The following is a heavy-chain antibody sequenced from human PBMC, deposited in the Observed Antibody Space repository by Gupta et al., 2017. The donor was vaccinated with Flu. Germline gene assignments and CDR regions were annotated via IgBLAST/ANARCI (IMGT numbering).Heavy chain of an antibody. Sequence: QVQLVQYGAEVKKPGASVTVSCKASEYTFTAYYIHWVRQAPGQGLEWMGRINPHSGTTNYEQKFQGRVTVTMDTSISTAYMDLSRLRSDDTAVYYCAREKHCSTSSCYRWFDPWGQGTLVTVSS. D-gene: IGHD2-2*02. CDR3: AREKHCSTSSCYRWFDP. V-gene: IGHV1-2*06. CDR2: INPHSGTT. CDR1: EYTFTAYY. J-gene: IGHJ5*02.